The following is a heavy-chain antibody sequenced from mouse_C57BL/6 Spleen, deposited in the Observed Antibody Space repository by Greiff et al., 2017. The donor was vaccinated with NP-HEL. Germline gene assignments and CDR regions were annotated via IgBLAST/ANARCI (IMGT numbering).Heavy chain of an antibody. CDR1: GYTFTSYW. D-gene: IGHD2-14*01. CDR3: ARGYGAWFAY. Sequence: VQLQQSGAELVLPGASVKLSCKASGYTFTSYWMHWVKQRPGQGLEWIGELDPSDSYTNYNQKFKGKSTLTVDKSSSTAYMQLSSLTSEDSAVYYCARGYGAWFAYWGQGTLVTVSA. V-gene: IGHV1-69*01. J-gene: IGHJ3*01. CDR2: LDPSDSYT.